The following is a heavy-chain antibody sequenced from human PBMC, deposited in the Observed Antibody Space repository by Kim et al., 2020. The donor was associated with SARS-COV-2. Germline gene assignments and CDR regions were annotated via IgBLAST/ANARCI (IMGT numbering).Heavy chain of an antibody. Sequence: TGYAQKFQGRVTMTRNTSISTAYMELSSLRSEDTAVYYCARQLPSIIEDYWGQGTLVTVSS. CDR2: T. D-gene: IGHD2-2*01. V-gene: IGHV1-8*01. J-gene: IGHJ4*02. CDR3: ARQLPSIIEDY.